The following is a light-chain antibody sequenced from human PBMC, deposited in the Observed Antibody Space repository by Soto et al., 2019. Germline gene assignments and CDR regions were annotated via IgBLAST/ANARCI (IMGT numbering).Light chain of an antibody. J-gene: IGLJ3*02. CDR2: NVS. Sequence: QSALTQPLSVSGSPGQSVTISCTGTTTSVAVYNYVSWYQHHPGKAPKLIIYNVSERPSGVSDRFSGSKSGDAASLTISGLQADDEAHYYCCSYEGSSNWLFGGGTKLTVL. V-gene: IGLV2-11*01. CDR3: CSYEGSSNWL. CDR1: TTSVAVYNY.